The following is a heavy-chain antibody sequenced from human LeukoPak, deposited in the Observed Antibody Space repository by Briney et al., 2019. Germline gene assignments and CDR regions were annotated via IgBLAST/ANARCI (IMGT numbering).Heavy chain of an antibody. J-gene: IGHJ4*02. V-gene: IGHV5-51*01. CDR1: GYSFTTSW. CDR3: ARSSDYFDY. CDR2: IYPGDSDT. Sequence: GESLKISCKGSGYSFTTSWIGWVRQMPGRGLEWMGIIYPGDSDTRFSPSFQGQVTISADKSISTAYLQWSSLKASDTAMYYCARSSDYFDYWGQGTLVTVSS. D-gene: IGHD6-19*01.